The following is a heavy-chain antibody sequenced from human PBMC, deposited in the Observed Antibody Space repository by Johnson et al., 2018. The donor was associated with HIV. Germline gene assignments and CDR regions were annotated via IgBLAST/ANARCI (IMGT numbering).Heavy chain of an antibody. D-gene: IGHD3-16*01. Sequence: VQLVESGGGWVQPGGSLRVSCAASGFTFSDYYMSWIRQAPGKGLEWVSYISSSGSTIYYTASVKGRFTISRDNARNSLYLQMNSLRADDTAVYYGAGAYKAGAYKAYDAFDIWGQGTMVTVSS. J-gene: IGHJ3*02. V-gene: IGHV3-11*04. CDR1: GFTFSDYY. CDR3: AGAYKAGAYKAYDAFDI. CDR2: ISSSGSTI.